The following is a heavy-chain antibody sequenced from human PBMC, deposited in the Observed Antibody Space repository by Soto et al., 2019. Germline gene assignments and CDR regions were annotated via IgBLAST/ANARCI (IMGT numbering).Heavy chain of an antibody. D-gene: IGHD2-15*01. J-gene: IGHJ3*02. CDR2: ISAYNGNT. CDR3: VRDLIPGGAFDN. V-gene: IGHV1-18*01. Sequence: ASVKVSCKASGYSFTSYGISWVRQARGQGLEWMGWISAYNGNTNYAKKIQGSVTMTTDTSTSKAYMELRRLRFEETAVYYCVRDLIPGGAFDNWGQVRMVTGSS. CDR1: GYSFTSYG.